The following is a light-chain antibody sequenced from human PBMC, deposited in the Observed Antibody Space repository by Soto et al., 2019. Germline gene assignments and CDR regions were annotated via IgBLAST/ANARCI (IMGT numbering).Light chain of an antibody. Sequence: QSGLTQPPSVSAAPGQKVTISCSGSSSNIGGNSVSWYQRLPGTAPKLLIYDDNKRPSGIPDRFSGSKSGTSATLGITGFQTGDEADYYCGSWDSSLSAYVFGTGTKVTVL. CDR1: SSNIGGNS. J-gene: IGLJ1*01. CDR3: GSWDSSLSAYV. V-gene: IGLV1-51*01. CDR2: DDN.